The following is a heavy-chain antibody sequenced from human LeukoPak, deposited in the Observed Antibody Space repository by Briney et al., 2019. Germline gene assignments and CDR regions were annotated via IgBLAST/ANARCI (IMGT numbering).Heavy chain of an antibody. Sequence: SETLSLTCAVYGGSFSGYYWSWIRQPPGKGLEWIGEINHSGSTNYNPSLKSRVTISVDKSKNQFSLKLSSVTAADTAVYYCARDSGPYYYGSGSYSHFDYWGQGTLVTVSS. CDR3: ARDSGPYYYGSGSYSHFDY. CDR1: GGSFSGYY. J-gene: IGHJ4*02. CDR2: INHSGST. V-gene: IGHV4-34*01. D-gene: IGHD3-10*01.